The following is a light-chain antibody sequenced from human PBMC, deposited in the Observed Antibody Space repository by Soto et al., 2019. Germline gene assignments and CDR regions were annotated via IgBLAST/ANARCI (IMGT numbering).Light chain of an antibody. CDR2: AS. V-gene: IGKV3-20*01. J-gene: IGKJ3*01. Sequence: EIVLTQSPGTLSLSPGERATLSCRASQSVSDMYLAWYQQKPGQAPRLLIYASNRATGIPDRFSGSGSGTDFTLTISRLEPDDFAVYYCQDDGTSARFGPGTKVEIK. CDR1: QSVSDMY. CDR3: QDDGTSAR.